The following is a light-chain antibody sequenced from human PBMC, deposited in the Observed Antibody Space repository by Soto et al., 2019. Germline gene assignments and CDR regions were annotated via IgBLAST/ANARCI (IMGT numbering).Light chain of an antibody. CDR2: DTS. CDR1: QSVSSF. J-gene: IGKJ2*01. Sequence: EIVLTQSPATLSLSPGERATLSCRASQSVSSFLAWYQQKPGQAPRLLIYDTSSRATGIPARFSGSGSGTDFTLTISSLEPEDFAVYYCQQRGYTFGQGTKLEFK. V-gene: IGKV3-11*01. CDR3: QQRGYT.